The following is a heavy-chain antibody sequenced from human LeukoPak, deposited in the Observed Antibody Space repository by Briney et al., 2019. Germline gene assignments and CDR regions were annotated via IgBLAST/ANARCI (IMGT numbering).Heavy chain of an antibody. V-gene: IGHV3-33*06. Sequence: GRSLRLSCAASGFTFSTYGMHWVRQAPGKGLEWVAVIWYDETNKYYADSVKGRFTISRDNSKNTLYLQMNSLRPEDTAVYYCAKVVGGLVPAPTDYWGQGTLVTVSS. CDR3: AKVVGGLVPAPTDY. CDR2: IWYDETNK. D-gene: IGHD2-2*01. CDR1: GFTFSTYG. J-gene: IGHJ4*02.